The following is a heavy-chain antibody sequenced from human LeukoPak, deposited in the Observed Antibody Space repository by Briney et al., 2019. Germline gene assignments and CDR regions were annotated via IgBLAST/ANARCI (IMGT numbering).Heavy chain of an antibody. CDR1: GYSFTSYW. Sequence: GESLKISCKGSGYSFTSYWIGWVRQMPGKGLEWMGIIYPGDSDTRYSPSFQGQVTISADKSISTAYLQWSSLQASDTAMYYCAREVGSSGPYYYYYMDVWGKGTTVTVSS. J-gene: IGHJ6*03. V-gene: IGHV5-51*01. D-gene: IGHD6-19*01. CDR2: IYPGDSDT. CDR3: AREVGSSGPYYYYYMDV.